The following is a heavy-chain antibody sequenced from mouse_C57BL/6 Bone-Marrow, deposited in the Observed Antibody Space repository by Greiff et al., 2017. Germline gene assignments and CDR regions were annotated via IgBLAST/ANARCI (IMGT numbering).Heavy chain of an antibody. Sequence: VQLQQPGAELVKPGASVKLSCKASGYTFTSYWMQWVKQRPGQGLEWIGEIDPSDSYTNYNQKFKGKATLTVDTSSSTAYMQRSSLTSEDSAVYYCAREDYGNYGFAYWGQGTLVTVSA. J-gene: IGHJ3*01. D-gene: IGHD2-1*01. CDR3: AREDYGNYGFAY. V-gene: IGHV1-50*01. CDR2: IDPSDSYT. CDR1: GYTFTSYW.